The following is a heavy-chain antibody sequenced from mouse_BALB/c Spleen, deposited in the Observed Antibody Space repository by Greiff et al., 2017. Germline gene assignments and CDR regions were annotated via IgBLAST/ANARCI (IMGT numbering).Heavy chain of an antibody. CDR3: AYYDGSSYTWFAY. J-gene: IGHJ3*01. Sequence: VQLQQSGAELVKPGASVKLSCTASGFNIKDTYMHWVKQRPEQGLEWIGRIDPANGNTKYDPKFQGKATITADTSSNTAYLQLSSLTSEDTAVYYCAYYDGSSYTWFAYWGQGTLVTVSA. CDR1: GFNIKDTY. CDR2: IDPANGNT. D-gene: IGHD1-1*01. V-gene: IGHV14-3*02.